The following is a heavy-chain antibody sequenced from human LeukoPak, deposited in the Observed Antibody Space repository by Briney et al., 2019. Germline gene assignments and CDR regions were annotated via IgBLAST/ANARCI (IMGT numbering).Heavy chain of an antibody. CDR3: ARVRGWELLDAFDI. J-gene: IGHJ3*02. CDR1: GFTVSSNY. D-gene: IGHD1-26*01. V-gene: IGHV3-53*01. Sequence: LTGGSLRLSCAASGFTVSSNYMSWVRQAPGKGLEWVSVIYSGGSTYYADSVKGRFTISRDNAKNSLYLQMNSLRAEDTAVYYCARVRGWELLDAFDIWGQGTMVTVSS. CDR2: IYSGGST.